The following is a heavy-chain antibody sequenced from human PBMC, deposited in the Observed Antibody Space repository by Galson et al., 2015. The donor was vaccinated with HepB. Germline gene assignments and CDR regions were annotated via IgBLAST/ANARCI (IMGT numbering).Heavy chain of an antibody. J-gene: IGHJ6*02. Sequence: SLRLSCAASGFTVSSNYMSWVRQAPGKGLEWVSVIYSGGRTYYADSVKGRFTISRDNSKNTLYLQMNSLRAEDTAVYYCASPCKAGTGTARGDYYYYGMDVWGQGTTVTVSS. CDR2: IYSGGRT. CDR3: ASPCKAGTGTARGDYYYYGMDV. D-gene: IGHD1-1*01. V-gene: IGHV3-66*01. CDR1: GFTVSSNY.